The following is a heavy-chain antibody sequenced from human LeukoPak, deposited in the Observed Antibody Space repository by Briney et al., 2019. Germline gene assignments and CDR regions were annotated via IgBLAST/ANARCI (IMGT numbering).Heavy chain of an antibody. V-gene: IGHV4-39*01. CDR2: IYYSGST. D-gene: IGHD2-2*01. Sequence: SETLSLTCTVSGGSISSNINYWGWVRQPPGKGLEWIGSIYYSGSTYYNSPLKSRVTISVDTSKNQFSLKLSSVTAADTAAYYCARLRTTSHDAFDIWGQGTMVTVSS. CDR3: ARLRTTSHDAFDI. CDR1: GGSISSNINY. J-gene: IGHJ3*02.